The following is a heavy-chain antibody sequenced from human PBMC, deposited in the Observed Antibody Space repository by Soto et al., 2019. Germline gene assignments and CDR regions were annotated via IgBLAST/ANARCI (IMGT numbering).Heavy chain of an antibody. CDR3: ARYDFGTFDY. CDR2: IYHTEST. V-gene: IGHV4-4*02. Sequence: QVLLQESGPGLVKPSGTLSLTCAVSGDSISSSFWSWVRQPPGKGLEWIGEIYHTESTVYNPSLKSRVTISVDKSKNQFSLNLDSVTAADTAVYYCARYDFGTFDYWGRGILVTVSS. CDR1: GDSISSSFW. D-gene: IGHD4-17*01. J-gene: IGHJ4*02.